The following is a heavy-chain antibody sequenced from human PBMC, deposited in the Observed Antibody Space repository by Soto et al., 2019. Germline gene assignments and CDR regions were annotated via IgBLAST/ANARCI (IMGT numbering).Heavy chain of an antibody. V-gene: IGHV4-59*01. CDR1: GGSISSYY. CDR2: IYYSGST. J-gene: IGHJ4*02. CDR3: ARAGGIQLWNWFDY. D-gene: IGHD5-18*01. Sequence: PSETLSLTCTVSGGSISSYYWSWIRQPPGKGLEWIGYIYYSGSTNYNPSLKSRVTISVDTSKNQFSLKLSSVTAADTAVYYCARAGGIQLWNWFDYWGQGTLVTVSS.